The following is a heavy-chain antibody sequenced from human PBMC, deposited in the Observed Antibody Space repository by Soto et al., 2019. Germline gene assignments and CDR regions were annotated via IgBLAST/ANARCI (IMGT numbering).Heavy chain of an antibody. CDR1: GFTFGDYA. V-gene: IGHV3-49*03. J-gene: IGHJ4*02. CDR2: IRSKAYGGTT. CDR3: TRDLADYYDSSGYLTVDY. Sequence: GGSLRLSCTASGFTFGDYAMSWFRQAPGKGLEWVGFIRSKAYGGTTEYAASVKGRFTISRDDSKSIAYLQMNSLKTEDTAVYYCTRDLADYYDSSGYLTVDYWGQGTLVTVSS. D-gene: IGHD3-22*01.